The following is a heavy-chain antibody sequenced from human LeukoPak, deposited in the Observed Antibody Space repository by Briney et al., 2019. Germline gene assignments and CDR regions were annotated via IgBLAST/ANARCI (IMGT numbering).Heavy chain of an antibody. Sequence: GASVKVSCKASGYTFTSYGISWVGQAPGQGLEWMGWISAYNGNTNYAQKLQGRVTMTTDTSTSTAYMELRSLRSDDTAVYYCARVCRAYYYYYMDVWGKGNTVTVSS. D-gene: IGHD2-15*01. J-gene: IGHJ6*03. CDR1: GYTFTSYG. CDR3: ARVCRAYYYYYMDV. CDR2: ISAYNGNT. V-gene: IGHV1-18*01.